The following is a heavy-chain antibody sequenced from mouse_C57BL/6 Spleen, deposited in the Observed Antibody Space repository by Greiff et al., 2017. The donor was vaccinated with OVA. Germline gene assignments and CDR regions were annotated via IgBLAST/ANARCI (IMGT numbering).Heavy chain of an antibody. J-gene: IGHJ4*01. CDR3: ARDGNYFYAMDY. V-gene: IGHV1-52*01. CDR1: GYTFTSYW. D-gene: IGHD2-1*01. Sequence: QVQLQQPGAELVRPGSSVKLSCKASGYTFTSYWMHWVKQRPIQGLEWIGNIDPSDSETHYNQKFKDKATLTVDKSSSTAYMQLSSLTSEDSAVYYCARDGNYFYAMDYWGQGTSVTVSS. CDR2: IDPSDSET.